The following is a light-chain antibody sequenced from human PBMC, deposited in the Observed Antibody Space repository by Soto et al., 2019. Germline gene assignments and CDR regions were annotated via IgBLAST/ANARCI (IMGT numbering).Light chain of an antibody. CDR2: GAS. CDR1: QSVRSN. CDR3: QHYNNWART. J-gene: IGKJ1*01. Sequence: EIAMTQSPATLSVSPGERATLSCRASQSVRSNLAWYQQKPGQAPRLLIYGASTRATGITARFSGSGSGTEFTLTIRSLQSGEFAVYYCQHYNNWARTFGQGTKVEIK. V-gene: IGKV3-15*01.